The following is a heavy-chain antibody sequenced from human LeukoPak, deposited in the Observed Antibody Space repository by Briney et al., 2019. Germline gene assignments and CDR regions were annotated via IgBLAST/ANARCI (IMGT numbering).Heavy chain of an antibody. CDR2: IKGDGSQK. D-gene: IGHD3-22*01. J-gene: IGHJ3*02. CDR3: ARDVNPRLVNYYDGSGYYFDGFDI. Sequence: PGGSLRLSCAASGFKFSDYWMTWVRQAPGKGLEWVANIKGDGSQKHYVDSVEGRFTISRDNAENSLYLQMNSLRAEDTAVYYCARDVNPRLVNYYDGSGYYFDGFDIWGQGTLVTVSS. CDR1: GFKFSDYW. V-gene: IGHV3-7*01.